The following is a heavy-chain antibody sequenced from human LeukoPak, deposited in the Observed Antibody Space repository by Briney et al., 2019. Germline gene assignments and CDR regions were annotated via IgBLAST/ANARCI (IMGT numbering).Heavy chain of an antibody. CDR1: GYSISSGYY. J-gene: IGHJ4*02. V-gene: IGHV4-38-2*02. D-gene: IGHD1-26*01. CDR2: IYHSGST. Sequence: SETLSLTCTVSGYSISSGYYWGWIRQPPGKGLEWIGSIYHSGSTYYNPSLKSRVTISVDTSKNQFSLELSSVTAADTAVYYCARHNSGSYLFDYWGQGTLVTVSS. CDR3: ARHNSGSYLFDY.